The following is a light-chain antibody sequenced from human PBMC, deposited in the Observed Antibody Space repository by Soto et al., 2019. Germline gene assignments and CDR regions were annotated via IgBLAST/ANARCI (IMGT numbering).Light chain of an antibody. CDR1: SSDVGVYNY. J-gene: IGLJ1*01. Sequence: QSVLTQPASVSGSPGQSITISCTGTSSDVGVYNYVSWYQQHPGKAPKLMIYEVSNRPSGVSNRFSGSKSGNTASLTISGLQAEDEADYYCSSCSSCSTRSTRVFGTGTKVTVL. CDR2: EVS. CDR3: SSCSSCSTRSTRV. V-gene: IGLV2-14*01.